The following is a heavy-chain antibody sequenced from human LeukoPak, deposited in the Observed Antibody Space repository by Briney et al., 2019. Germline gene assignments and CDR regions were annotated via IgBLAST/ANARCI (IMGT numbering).Heavy chain of an antibody. V-gene: IGHV4-59*01. CDR2: IYYSGST. CDR3: ARGPYDFWSGYYGYMDV. J-gene: IGHJ6*03. Sequence: SETLSLTCTVSGGSISSYYWSWIRQPPGKGLEWIGYIYYSGSTNYSPSLKSRVTISVDTSKNQFSLKLSSVTAADTAVYYCARGPYDFWSGYYGYMDVWGKGTTVTVSS. CDR1: GGSISSYY. D-gene: IGHD3-3*01.